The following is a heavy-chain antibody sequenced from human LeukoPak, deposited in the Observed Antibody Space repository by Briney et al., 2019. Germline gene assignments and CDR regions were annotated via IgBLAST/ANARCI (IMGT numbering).Heavy chain of an antibody. V-gene: IGHV4-39*01. J-gene: IGHJ1*01. D-gene: IGHD1-26*01. CDR2: IYYSGST. Sequence: KPSETLSLTCTVSGGSISSSSYYWGWIRQPPGKGLEWIGSIYYSGSTYYNPSLKSRVTISVDTSKNQFSLKLSSVTAADTAVYYCARQRVGAAQDFQHWGQGTLVTVSS. CDR1: GGSISSSSYY. CDR3: ARQRVGAAQDFQH.